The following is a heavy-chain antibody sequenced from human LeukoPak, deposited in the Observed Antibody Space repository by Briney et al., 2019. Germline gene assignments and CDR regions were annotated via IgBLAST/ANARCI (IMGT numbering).Heavy chain of an antibody. V-gene: IGHV3-9*03. CDR1: GFTFHDYA. D-gene: IGHD3/OR15-3a*01. J-gene: IGHJ3*02. Sequence: GGSLRLSCAASGFTFHDYAMHWVRQVPGKGLEWVSGITWNSGSVLYADSVRGRFTISRDNAKNSLYLQMNSLRPEDMAFYYCAKGLGVASLIVDALDMWGRGTMVTV. CDR2: ITWNSGSV. CDR3: AKGLGVASLIVDALDM.